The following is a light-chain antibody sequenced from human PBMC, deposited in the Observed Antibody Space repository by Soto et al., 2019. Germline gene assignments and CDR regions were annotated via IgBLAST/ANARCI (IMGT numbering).Light chain of an antibody. CDR1: QSVSSY. CDR3: QQYGSSPRT. J-gene: IGKJ1*01. V-gene: IGKV3-20*01. CDR2: GAS. Sequence: EIVLTQSPGTLSLSPGDSATLSCRASQSVSSYLAWYQQKPGQAPRLLIYGASSRATGIPDRFSGRESGTDFTLTISRLEPEDFAVYYCQQYGSSPRTFGQGTKVDIK.